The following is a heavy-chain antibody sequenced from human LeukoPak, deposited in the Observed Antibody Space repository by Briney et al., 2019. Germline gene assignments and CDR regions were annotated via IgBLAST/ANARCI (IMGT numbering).Heavy chain of an antibody. Sequence: SETLSLTCTVSVDTISNYYWSWIRQPPGKGLEWIGYISCSGSTNSNPSLYSRVTISIDMSKNQFSNRLSSETAADTAVYSCARGRVPNYWGQGTLVTVSS. D-gene: IGHD3-10*01. CDR1: VDTISNYY. V-gene: IGHV4-59*01. J-gene: IGHJ4*02. CDR3: ARGRVPNY. CDR2: ISCSGST.